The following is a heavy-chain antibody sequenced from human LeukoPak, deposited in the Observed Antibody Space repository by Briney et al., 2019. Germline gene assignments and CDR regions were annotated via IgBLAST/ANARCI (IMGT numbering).Heavy chain of an antibody. Sequence: GGSPRLSCVASGFTVSSNYMSWVRQAPGKGLEWVSVIYSGGSTYYADSVKGRFTISRDNSKNTLYLQMNSLRAEDTAVYYCASGSGSYRTPYYYMDVWGTGTTVTVSS. CDR1: GFTVSSNY. D-gene: IGHD3-10*01. CDR2: IYSGGST. V-gene: IGHV3-53*01. CDR3: ASGSGSYRTPYYYMDV. J-gene: IGHJ6*03.